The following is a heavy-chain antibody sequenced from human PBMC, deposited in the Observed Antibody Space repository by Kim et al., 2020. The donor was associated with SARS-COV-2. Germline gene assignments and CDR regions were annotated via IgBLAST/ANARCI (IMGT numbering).Heavy chain of an antibody. CDR3: ARAPPDCTDGVCMTGYYGMDV. CDR1: GGTFSSYA. Sequence: SVKVSCKASGGTFSSYAISWVRQAPGQGLEWMGGIIPIFGTANYAQKFQGRVTITADESTSTAYMELSSLRSEDTAVYYCARAPPDCTDGVCMTGYYGMDVWGQGTTVTVSS. V-gene: IGHV1-69*13. CDR2: IIPIFGTA. D-gene: IGHD2-8*01. J-gene: IGHJ6*02.